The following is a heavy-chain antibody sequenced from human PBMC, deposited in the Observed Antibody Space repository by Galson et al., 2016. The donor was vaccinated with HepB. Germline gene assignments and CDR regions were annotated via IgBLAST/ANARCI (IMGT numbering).Heavy chain of an antibody. CDR2: MNPNSGYT. Sequence: SVKVSCKAFEYTFTSYDINWVRQAGGQGLEWMGWMNPNSGYTGYPQKFQDRVTMTRNTSTNTAYMELTGLTPEDTAVYYCARAFRSSTVAARVFDPWGQGTLVTVSS. D-gene: IGHD6-6*01. CDR3: ARAFRSSTVAARVFDP. J-gene: IGHJ5*02. CDR1: EYTFTSYD. V-gene: IGHV1-8*01.